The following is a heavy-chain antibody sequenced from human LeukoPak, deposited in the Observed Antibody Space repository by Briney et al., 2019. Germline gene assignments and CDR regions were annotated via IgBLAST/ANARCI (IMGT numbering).Heavy chain of an antibody. CDR3: ARSLGYYDSSGYGVGY. CDR2: INHSGST. V-gene: IGHV4-34*01. CDR1: GGSFSGYY. D-gene: IGHD3-22*01. Sequence: SETLSLTCAVYGGSFSGYYWSWIRQPPGKGLEWIGEINHSGSTNYNPSLKSRVTISVDTSKRQFSLKLSSVTAADTAVYYCARSLGYYDSSGYGVGYWGQGTLVTVSS. J-gene: IGHJ4*02.